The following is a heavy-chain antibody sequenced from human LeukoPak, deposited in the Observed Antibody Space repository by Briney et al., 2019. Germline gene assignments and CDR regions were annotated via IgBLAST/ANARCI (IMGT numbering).Heavy chain of an antibody. D-gene: IGHD3-10*01. Sequence: GASVKVSCKASGYTFTSYDINWVRQATGQGLEWMGWMNPNSGNTGYAQKFQGRVTMTRNTSISTAYMELSSLRSEDTAVYYCARAPYGSGSYYYYYYGMDVWGQGTTVTVSS. CDR2: MNPNSGNT. V-gene: IGHV1-8*01. CDR3: ARAPYGSGSYYYYYYGMDV. CDR1: GYTFTSYD. J-gene: IGHJ6*02.